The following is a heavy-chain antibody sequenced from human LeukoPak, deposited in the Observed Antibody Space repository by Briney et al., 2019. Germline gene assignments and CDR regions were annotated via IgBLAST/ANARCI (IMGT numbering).Heavy chain of an antibody. CDR2: IYYSGST. V-gene: IGHV4-59*01. D-gene: IGHD2-2*01. Sequence: SETLSLTCTVSGGSISTYYWTWIRQPPGKGLEWIGCIYYSGSTNYNPSLKSRVTISVDTSKNQFSLKLRSVTAADTAVYYCAREDAQEGTNAFDIWGQGTLVTVSS. CDR3: AREDAQEGTNAFDI. CDR1: GGSISTYY. J-gene: IGHJ3*02.